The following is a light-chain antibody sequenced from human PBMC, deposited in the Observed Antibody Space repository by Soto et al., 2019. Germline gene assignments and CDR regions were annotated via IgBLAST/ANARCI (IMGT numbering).Light chain of an antibody. CDR1: QSVSSSY. J-gene: IGKJ3*01. CDR3: QQYGSSLWT. CDR2: GAS. V-gene: IGKV3-20*01. Sequence: EIVLTQSPGTLSLSPGERATLSCRASQSVSSSYLAWYQQKPGQAPRLLIYGASSRATGIPDRFSGSGSGTDFTLTISTLEPEDFAVYYCQQYGSSLWTFGPGTKVDIK.